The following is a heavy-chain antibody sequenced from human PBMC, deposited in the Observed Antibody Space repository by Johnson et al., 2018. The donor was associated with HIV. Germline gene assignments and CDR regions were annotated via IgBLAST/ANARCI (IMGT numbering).Heavy chain of an antibody. D-gene: IGHD6-13*01. CDR2: ISYDGIKT. CDR1: GFTFSDYG. CDR3: AKDRRGKQQLVTGNDAFEI. J-gene: IGHJ3*02. V-gene: IGHV3-30*18. Sequence: QVQLVESGGGVVQPGRSLRLSCAASGFTFSDYGMHWVRQAPGKGLEWVALISYDGIKTYYVDSVKARFTISRDDARNTLYLQMNSLRAEDTAVYYCAKDRRGKQQLVTGNDAFEIWGQGTMVTVSS.